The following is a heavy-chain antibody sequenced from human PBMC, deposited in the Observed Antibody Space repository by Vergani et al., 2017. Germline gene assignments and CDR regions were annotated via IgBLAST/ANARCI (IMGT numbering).Heavy chain of an antibody. CDR3: ARIYRGRYDILTSPFDY. Sequence: QVQLVQSGAEVKKPGASVKVSCKASGYTFTGYYMHWVRQAPGQGLEWMGWINPNSGGTNYAQKFQGRVNMTRDTSISTAYMELSRLRSDDTAVYYCARIYRGRYDILTSPFDYWGQGTLVTVSS. CDR2: INPNSGGT. V-gene: IGHV1-2*02. J-gene: IGHJ4*02. D-gene: IGHD3-9*01. CDR1: GYTFTGYY.